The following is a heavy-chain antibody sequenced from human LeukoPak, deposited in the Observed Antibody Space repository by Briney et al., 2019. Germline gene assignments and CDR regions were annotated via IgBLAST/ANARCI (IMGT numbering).Heavy chain of an antibody. Sequence: SETLSLTCTVSGDSITSGSYYWGWIRQPPGRGLEWIGSIYYSGNTYYNPSLKSRVTISLDTSKNQFSLKLSSVTAADTAVYYCARFEQTGRVNWFDPWGQGILVTVSS. D-gene: IGHD1-26*01. J-gene: IGHJ5*02. CDR2: IYYSGNT. CDR1: GDSITSGSYY. CDR3: ARFEQTGRVNWFDP. V-gene: IGHV4-39*07.